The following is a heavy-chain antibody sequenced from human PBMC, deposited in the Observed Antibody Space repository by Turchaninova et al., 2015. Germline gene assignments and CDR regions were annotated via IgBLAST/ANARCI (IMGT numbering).Heavy chain of an antibody. CDR3: ARSSLDSDHLQFES. J-gene: IGHJ4*02. D-gene: IGHD3/OR15-3a*01. Sequence: QMHFVQPWGEVREPGAAVTRSVKPSGWTFTFRYLYWGRQAPGQALEWMGSITPDNGYTRYAQKFRDRVTITRDSSLRALYMELRSLKSEDTAIYYCARSSLDSDHLQFESWGQGTLVTVSS. CDR1: GWTFTFRY. V-gene: IGHV1-45*02. CDR2: ITPDNGYT.